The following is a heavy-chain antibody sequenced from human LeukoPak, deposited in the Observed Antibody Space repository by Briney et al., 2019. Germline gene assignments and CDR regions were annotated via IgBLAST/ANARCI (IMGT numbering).Heavy chain of an antibody. J-gene: IGHJ4*02. V-gene: IGHV4-59*01. CDR2: IYYSGST. Sequence: PSETLSLTCTVSGGSISSYYWSWIRQPPGKGLEWIGYIYYSGSTNYNPSLKIRVTISVDTSKNQFSLKLSSVTAADTAVYYCARARGEYYDSSGYSFDCWGQGTLVTVSS. CDR3: ARARGEYYDSSGYSFDC. D-gene: IGHD3-22*01. CDR1: GGSISSYY.